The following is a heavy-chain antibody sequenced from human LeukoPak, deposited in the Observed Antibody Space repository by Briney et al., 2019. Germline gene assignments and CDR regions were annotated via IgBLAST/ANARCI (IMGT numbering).Heavy chain of an antibody. Sequence: PGGSLRLSCAASGFTFSSYSMNWVRQAPGKGLEWVSSVSSSSYIYYADSVKGRFTISRDNAKNSLYLQMNSLRAEDMAVYYCARDLVGGNWFDPWGQGTLVTVSS. CDR3: ARDLVGGNWFDP. J-gene: IGHJ5*02. CDR1: GFTFSSYS. V-gene: IGHV3-21*01. D-gene: IGHD3-16*01. CDR2: VSSSSYI.